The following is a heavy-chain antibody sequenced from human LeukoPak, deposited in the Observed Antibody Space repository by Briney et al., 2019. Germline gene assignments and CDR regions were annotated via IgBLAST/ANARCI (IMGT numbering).Heavy chain of an antibody. V-gene: IGHV1-2*02. CDR3: AGTYYDSESYYSQFDY. J-gene: IGHJ4*02. CDR1: GYTFTAFY. D-gene: IGHD3-10*01. CDR2: INPNSGGT. Sequence: ASVKVSCKASGYTFTAFYIHWVRQAPGQGLEWMGWINPNSGGTNYAQKLQGRITMTTDTSTSTAYMELRSLRSDDTAVYYCAGTYYDSESYYSQFDYWGQGTLVTVSS.